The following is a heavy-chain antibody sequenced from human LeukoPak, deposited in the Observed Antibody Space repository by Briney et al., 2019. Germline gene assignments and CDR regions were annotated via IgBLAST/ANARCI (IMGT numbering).Heavy chain of an antibody. CDR1: GYTFTSYD. V-gene: IGHV1-8*01. Sequence: ASVKVSCKASGYTFTSYDINWVRQATGQGLEWMGWMNPNSGNTGYAQKFQGRVTMTRNTSISTAYMELSSLRSEDTAVYYCARGLKYDSSGYHYWYFDLWGRGTLVTVSS. D-gene: IGHD3-22*01. CDR3: ARGLKYDSSGYHYWYFDL. J-gene: IGHJ2*01. CDR2: MNPNSGNT.